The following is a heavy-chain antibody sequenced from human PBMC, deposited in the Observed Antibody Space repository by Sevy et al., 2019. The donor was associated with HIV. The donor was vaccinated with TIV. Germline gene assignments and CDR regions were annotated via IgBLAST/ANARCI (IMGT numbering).Heavy chain of an antibody. CDR3: ATDPFSVTTSNDYMDV. Sequence: GGSLRLSCAASGFTFSNYWMSWVRQAPGKGLEWVANIQEDGSDKYYVDSVKGRFTISRDNAKNSLYLTMNSLRAEDTAVYYCATDPFSVTTSNDYMDVWGKGTTVTVSS. CDR2: IQEDGSDK. D-gene: IGHD4-17*01. V-gene: IGHV3-7*01. J-gene: IGHJ6*03. CDR1: GFTFSNYW.